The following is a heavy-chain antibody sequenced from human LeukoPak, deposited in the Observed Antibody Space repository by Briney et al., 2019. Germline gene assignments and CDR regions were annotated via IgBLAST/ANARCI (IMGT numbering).Heavy chain of an antibody. J-gene: IGHJ6*03. D-gene: IGHD3-3*01. CDR1: GFSFGTYW. Sequence: GGSLRLSCAASGFSFGTYWMSWVRQAPGKGLEWVANIKQDGSEKYYVDSVKGRFTISRDNAKNSLYLQMNSLRAEDTAVYYCARDNYDFFHLPYYYYMDVWGKGTTVTVSS. CDR2: IKQDGSEK. V-gene: IGHV3-7*01. CDR3: ARDNYDFFHLPYYYYMDV.